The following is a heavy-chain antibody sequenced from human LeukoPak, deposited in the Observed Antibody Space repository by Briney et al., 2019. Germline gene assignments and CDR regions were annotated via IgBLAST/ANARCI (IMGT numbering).Heavy chain of an antibody. Sequence: GGSLRLSCAASGFTFSNYAMTWVRQAPGKGLECVSAISGSGDGTYYADSVKGRFTISRDNSKNTLFLQMNSLRAEDTAVYYCAKDGGLWVSAHWGDSWGRGTLVTVSS. D-gene: IGHD7-27*01. J-gene: IGHJ4*02. CDR3: AKDGGLWVSAHWGDS. CDR2: ISGSGDGT. V-gene: IGHV3-23*01. CDR1: GFTFSNYA.